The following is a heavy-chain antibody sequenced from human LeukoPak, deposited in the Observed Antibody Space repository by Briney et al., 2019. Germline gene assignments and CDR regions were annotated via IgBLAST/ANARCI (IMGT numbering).Heavy chain of an antibody. CDR1: GFTFTNYW. J-gene: IGHJ4*02. Sequence: GGSLRLSCAASGFTFTNYWMTWVRQVPGKGLEWVSSISSSSSYIYYADSVKGRFTISRDNAKNSLYLQMNSLRAEDTAVYYCARDGSSARSFDYWGQGTLVTVSS. CDR2: ISSSSSYI. V-gene: IGHV3-21*01. D-gene: IGHD6-6*01. CDR3: ARDGSSARSFDY.